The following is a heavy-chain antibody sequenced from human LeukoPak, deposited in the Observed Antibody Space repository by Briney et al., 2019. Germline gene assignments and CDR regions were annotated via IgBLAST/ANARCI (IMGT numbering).Heavy chain of an antibody. CDR2: ISSSGSTI. Sequence: GGSLRLSCAASGFTFSDYYMSWIRQAPGKGLEWVSYISSSGSTIYYAASVKGRFTISRDNAKNSLYLQMNSLRAEDTAVYYCARGLLAVAGNWFDPWGQGTLVTVSS. V-gene: IGHV3-11*01. J-gene: IGHJ5*02. CDR3: ARGLLAVAGNWFDP. CDR1: GFTFSDYY. D-gene: IGHD6-19*01.